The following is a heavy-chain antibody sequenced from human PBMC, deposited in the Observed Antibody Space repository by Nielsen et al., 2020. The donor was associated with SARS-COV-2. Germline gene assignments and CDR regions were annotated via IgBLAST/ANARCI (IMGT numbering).Heavy chain of an antibody. J-gene: IGHJ4*02. Sequence: GGSLRLSCAASGFTFSSYWMSWVRQAPGKGLEWVANIKQDGSEKYYVDSVKGRFAISRDNAKNSLYLQMNSLRAEDTAVYYCARGITIFGAQEDFDYWGQGTLVTVSS. V-gene: IGHV3-7*05. CDR2: IKQDGSEK. D-gene: IGHD3-3*01. CDR3: ARGITIFGAQEDFDY. CDR1: GFTFSSYW.